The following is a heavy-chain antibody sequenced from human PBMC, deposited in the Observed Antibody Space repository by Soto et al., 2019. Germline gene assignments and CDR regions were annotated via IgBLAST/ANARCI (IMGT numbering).Heavy chain of an antibody. CDR2: IYTSGST. Sequence: SETLSLTCTVSGGSISSYYWSWIRQPAGKGLEWIGRIYTSGSTNYNPSLKSRVTMSVDTSKNQFSLKLSSVTAADTAVYYCARDPQRCSGGSCYLDPWGQGTLVTVSS. CDR3: ARDPQRCSGGSCYLDP. V-gene: IGHV4-4*07. CDR1: GGSISSYY. D-gene: IGHD2-15*01. J-gene: IGHJ5*02.